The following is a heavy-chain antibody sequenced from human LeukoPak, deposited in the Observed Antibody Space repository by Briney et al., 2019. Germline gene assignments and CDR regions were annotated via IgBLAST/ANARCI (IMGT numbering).Heavy chain of an antibody. Sequence: ASVKVSCKASGYTFTGYYMHWVRQAPGQGLEWMGWINPNSGGTNYAQKFQGRVTMTRDTSISTAYMELSRLRPDDTAVYYCASTGPSFYYYYGMDVWGQGTTVTVSS. D-gene: IGHD2-8*02. V-gene: IGHV1-2*02. CDR3: ASTGPSFYYYYGMDV. CDR2: INPNSGGT. J-gene: IGHJ6*02. CDR1: GYTFTGYY.